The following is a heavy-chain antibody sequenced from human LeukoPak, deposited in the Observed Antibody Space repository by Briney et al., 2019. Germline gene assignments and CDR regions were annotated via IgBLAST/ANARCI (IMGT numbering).Heavy chain of an antibody. V-gene: IGHV3-30-3*01. CDR2: ISYDGSNK. CDR1: GFTFSSYA. CDR3: ARGGSYLDY. Sequence: GGSLRLSCAASGFTFSSYAMHWVRQAPGKGLEWVAVISYDGSNKYYADSVKGRFTISRDNSKNTLYLQMNSLRAEDMAVYYCARGGSYLDYWGQGTLVTVSS. D-gene: IGHD1-26*01. J-gene: IGHJ4*02.